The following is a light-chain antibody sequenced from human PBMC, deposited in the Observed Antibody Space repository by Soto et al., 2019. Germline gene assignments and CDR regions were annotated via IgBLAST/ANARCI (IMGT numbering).Light chain of an antibody. V-gene: IGKV1-39*01. CDR2: AAS. Sequence: DIQMTQSPSSLSASVGDRVTITCRAGQYIGRYLNWYQQKPGKAPKLLIYAASGLHSGVPSRFSGSGSGTDFTLTISSLQPDDFATYFCQQHNSYPLTFGGGTKVDSK. CDR1: QYIGRY. CDR3: QQHNSYPLT. J-gene: IGKJ4*01.